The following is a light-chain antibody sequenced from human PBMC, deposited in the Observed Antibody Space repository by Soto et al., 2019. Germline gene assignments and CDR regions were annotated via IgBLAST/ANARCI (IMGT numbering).Light chain of an antibody. CDR3: HQYGSSWT. CDR1: QSVSSSS. V-gene: IGKV3-20*01. CDR2: GAS. J-gene: IGKJ1*01. Sequence: EIVLTQSPGTLSLSPGERATLSCRASQSVSSSSLAWYQQKPGQAPRLLIYGASSRATGIPDRFSGSGSGTDFTLTITRPEPEDLAVYYCHQYGSSWTFGQGTKVEI.